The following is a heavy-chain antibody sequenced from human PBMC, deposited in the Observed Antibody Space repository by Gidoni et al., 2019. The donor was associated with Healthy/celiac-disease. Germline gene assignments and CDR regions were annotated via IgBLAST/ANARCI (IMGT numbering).Heavy chain of an antibody. J-gene: IGHJ4*02. V-gene: IGHV3-48*02. CDR2: ISSSSSTI. Sequence: EVQLVESGGGLVQPGGSLRLSCAASGFTFSSYRMNWVRQAPGKGLEWVSYISSSSSTIYYADSVKGRFTTSRDNAKNSLYLQMNSLRDEDTAVYYCARDEGSSGWALQGDYFDYWGQGTLVTVSS. CDR1: GFTFSSYR. CDR3: ARDEGSSGWALQGDYFDY. D-gene: IGHD6-19*01.